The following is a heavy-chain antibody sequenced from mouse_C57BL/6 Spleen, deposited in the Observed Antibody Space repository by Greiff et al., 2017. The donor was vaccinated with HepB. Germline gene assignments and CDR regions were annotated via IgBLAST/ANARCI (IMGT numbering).Heavy chain of an antibody. D-gene: IGHD1-1*02. CDR2: IYPSDSET. Sequence: QVQLQQPGAELVRPGSSVKLSCKASGYTFTSYWMDWVKHRPGQGLEWIGNIYPSDSETHYNQKFKDKATLTVDKSSSTAYMQLSSLTSEDSAVYYCARSVAGSVLFDYWGQGTTLTVSS. CDR3: ARSVAGSVLFDY. V-gene: IGHV1-61*01. CDR1: GYTFTSYW. J-gene: IGHJ2*01.